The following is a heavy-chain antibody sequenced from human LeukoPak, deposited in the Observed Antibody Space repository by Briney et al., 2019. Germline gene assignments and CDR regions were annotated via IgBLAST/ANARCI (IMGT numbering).Heavy chain of an antibody. V-gene: IGHV4-61*01. CDR1: GGSVSSGSYY. D-gene: IGHD6-19*01. CDR2: IYSRGST. CDR3: ARDPMDGTFRAFDS. Sequence: PSETLSLTCTVSGGSVSSGSYYWSWLRQPPGKGLEWIVRIYSRGSTNYNPSLQSRVTMSVDTSKNQISLKLNSVTAADKAVYYCARDPMDGTFRAFDSWGQGTMVTVSS. J-gene: IGHJ3*02.